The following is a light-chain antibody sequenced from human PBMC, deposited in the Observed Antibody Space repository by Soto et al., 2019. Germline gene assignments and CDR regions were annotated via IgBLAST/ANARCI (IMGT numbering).Light chain of an antibody. J-gene: IGKJ1*01. Sequence: EIVLTQSPGTLSLSPGERATLSCRASQSVSSSYLAWYQQKPGQAPRLLIYGASSRATGIPDRFSGSGSGTEFTLTISSLQPEDFATYYCQQFHSFSRTFGQGTKVDI. CDR2: GAS. CDR1: QSVSSSY. CDR3: QQFHSFSRT. V-gene: IGKV3-20*01.